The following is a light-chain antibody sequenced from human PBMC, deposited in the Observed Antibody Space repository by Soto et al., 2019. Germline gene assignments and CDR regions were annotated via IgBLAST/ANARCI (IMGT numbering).Light chain of an antibody. J-gene: IGLJ1*01. CDR1: STDVGGYNY. V-gene: IGLV2-8*01. Sequence: SVLTQPPSASGSPGQSVTISCTGTSTDVGGYNYISWYQHHPGKGPKLIIYEVSERPSGVPDRFSGSESGNTASLTVSGLQAEDEADYYCSSYAGSNNRGVFGSGTKVTVL. CDR2: EVS. CDR3: SSYAGSNNRGV.